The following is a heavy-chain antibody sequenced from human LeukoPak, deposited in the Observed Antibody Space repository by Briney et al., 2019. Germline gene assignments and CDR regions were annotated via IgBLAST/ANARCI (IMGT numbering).Heavy chain of an antibody. D-gene: IGHD6-13*01. CDR1: GGSISSTSYY. CDR3: ARHVRQQLPPKAFDY. J-gene: IGHJ4*02. V-gene: IGHV4-39*01. Sequence: SETLSLTCTVSGGSISSTSYYWGWIRQSPGKGLEWIGNIYYSGSTYYNPSLKSRVTISVDTSKNQLSLKLNSVTAADTAVYYCARHVRQQLPPKAFDYWGQGTLVTVSS. CDR2: IYYSGST.